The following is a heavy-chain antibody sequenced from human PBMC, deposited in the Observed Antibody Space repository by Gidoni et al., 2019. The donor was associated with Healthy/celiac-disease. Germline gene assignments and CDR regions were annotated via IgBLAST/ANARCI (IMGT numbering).Heavy chain of an antibody. CDR3: AKDIDHGSGTEGMDV. CDR1: GFTFDHYA. J-gene: IGHJ6*02. D-gene: IGHD3-10*01. V-gene: IGHV3-9*01. Sequence: EVPLVESGGGLVQPGRSLRLSCAASGFTFDHYAMHWVRQAPGKGLGWVSGISWNSGSIGYADSVKGRFTISRDNAKNSLYLQMKSLRAEDTALYYCAKDIDHGSGTEGMDVWGQGTTVTVSS. CDR2: ISWNSGSI.